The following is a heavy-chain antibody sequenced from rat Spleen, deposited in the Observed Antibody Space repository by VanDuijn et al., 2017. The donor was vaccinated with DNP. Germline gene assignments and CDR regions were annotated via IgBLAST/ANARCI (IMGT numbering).Heavy chain of an antibody. CDR1: GFTFNKYW. Sequence: VQLKESGPGLVQPSHTLSLTCTVSGFTFNKYWMTWIRQVPGKGLEWVATIIYDGSRTYYRDSLKGRFTISRDNAKSTLYLHMDSLTSEDTATYYCATRTTQGFFDYWGQGVMVTVSS. CDR3: ATRTTQGFFDY. V-gene: IGHV5S10*01. J-gene: IGHJ2*01. D-gene: IGHD1-10*01. CDR2: IIYDGSRT.